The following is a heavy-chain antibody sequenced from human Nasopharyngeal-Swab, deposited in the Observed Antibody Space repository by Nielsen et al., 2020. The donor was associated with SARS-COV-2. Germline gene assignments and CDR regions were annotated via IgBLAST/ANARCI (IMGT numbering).Heavy chain of an antibody. CDR3: AREGIVGATDPSFDY. Sequence: GWSMRLSCASCGFTFSSYGMHWARQAPGEGMEWVAVISYDGSNKYYAESVKGRFTISRDNSKNTLYLQMNSLRAEDTAVYYCAREGIVGATDPSFDYWGQGTLVTVSS. D-gene: IGHD1-26*01. CDR2: ISYDGSNK. CDR1: GFTFSSYG. J-gene: IGHJ4*02. V-gene: IGHV3-30*03.